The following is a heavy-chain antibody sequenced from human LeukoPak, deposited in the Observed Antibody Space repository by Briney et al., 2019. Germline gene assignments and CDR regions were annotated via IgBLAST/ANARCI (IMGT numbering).Heavy chain of an antibody. J-gene: IGHJ4*02. CDR1: GFTFSSYG. Sequence: GRSLRLSCAASGFTFSSYGMHWVRQAPGKGLEWVAVIWYDGSNKYYADSVKGRFTISRDNSKNTLYLQMNSLRAEDTAVYYCAKDTAAAGLVIDYWGQGTLVTVSS. D-gene: IGHD6-13*01. V-gene: IGHV3-33*06. CDR3: AKDTAAAGLVIDY. CDR2: IWYDGSNK.